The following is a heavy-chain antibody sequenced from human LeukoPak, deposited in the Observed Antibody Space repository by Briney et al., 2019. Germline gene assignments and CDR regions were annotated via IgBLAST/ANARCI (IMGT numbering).Heavy chain of an antibody. D-gene: IGHD4-17*01. CDR1: GFTFSSYS. Sequence: GGSLRLSCAASGFTFSSYSMNWVRQAPGKGLEWVSSISSSSSYIYYADSVKGRFTISRDNAKNSLYLQMNSLRAEDTAVYYCARDLNGHYAFDYWGQGTLVTVSS. J-gene: IGHJ4*02. CDR3: ARDLNGHYAFDY. V-gene: IGHV3-21*01. CDR2: ISSSSSYI.